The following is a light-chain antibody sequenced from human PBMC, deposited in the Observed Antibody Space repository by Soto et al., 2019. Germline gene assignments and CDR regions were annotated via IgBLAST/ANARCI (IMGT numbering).Light chain of an antibody. Sequence: QSVLTQPASVSGSPGQSITISCTGTSSDVGGYNYVSWYQQHPGKAPKLMIYDVSNRPSGVSNRLSGSKSGNTASLTISGLRAEDEADYYCSSYTSSSIFFGTGTKVTV. CDR2: DVS. J-gene: IGLJ1*01. CDR1: SSDVGGYNY. V-gene: IGLV2-14*01. CDR3: SSYTSSSIF.